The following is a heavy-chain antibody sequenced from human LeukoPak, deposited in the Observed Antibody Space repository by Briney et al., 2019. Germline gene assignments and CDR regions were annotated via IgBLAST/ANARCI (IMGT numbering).Heavy chain of an antibody. J-gene: IGHJ4*02. CDR1: GYTFTSYA. Sequence: ASVKVSCKASGYTFTSYAMHWVRQAPGQRLEWMGWINAGNGNTKYSQKFQGRVTITRDTSASTAYMELSSLRSEDTAVYYCARDTSLGYRDYHFDYWGQGTLVTVSS. D-gene: IGHD4-17*01. CDR2: INAGNGNT. V-gene: IGHV1-3*01. CDR3: ARDTSLGYRDYHFDY.